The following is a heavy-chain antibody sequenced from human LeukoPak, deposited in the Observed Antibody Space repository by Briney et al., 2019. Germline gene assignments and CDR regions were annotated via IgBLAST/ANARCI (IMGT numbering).Heavy chain of an antibody. CDR2: ISAYNGNT. CDR3: AAHSYNWNVPFDY. V-gene: IGHV1-18*01. CDR1: GYTFTSYG. Sequence: GASVKVSCKASGYTFTSYGISWVRQAPGQGLEWMGWISAYNGNTNYAQKLQGRVTMTTDTSTSTAYTELRSLRSDDTAVYYCAAHSYNWNVPFDYWGQGTLVTVSS. J-gene: IGHJ4*02. D-gene: IGHD1-1*01.